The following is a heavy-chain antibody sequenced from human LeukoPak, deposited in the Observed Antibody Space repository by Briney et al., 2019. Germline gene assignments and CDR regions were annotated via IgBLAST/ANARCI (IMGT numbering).Heavy chain of an antibody. CDR2: ISAYNGNT. CDR3: ARYPLLVGAPYLRY. J-gene: IGHJ4*02. CDR1: GYTFTSYG. D-gene: IGHD1-26*01. Sequence: GASVKVSCKASGYTFTSYGISWVRQAPGQGLEWMGWISAYNGNTNYAQKLQGRVTMTTDASTSTAYMELRSLRSDDTAVYYRARYPLLVGAPYLRYWGQGTLVTVSS. V-gene: IGHV1-18*01.